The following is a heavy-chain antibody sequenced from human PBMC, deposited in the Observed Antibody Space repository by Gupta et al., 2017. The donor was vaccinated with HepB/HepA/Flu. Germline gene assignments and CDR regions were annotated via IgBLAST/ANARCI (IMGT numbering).Heavy chain of an antibody. V-gene: IGHV3-74*01. J-gene: IGHJ3*02. D-gene: IGHD2-2*01. CDR1: GFTFGRYW. CDR2: INRDGSRT. Sequence: EAKLEESVVDLVQPGGSLRLSCVASGFTFGRYWMHWVRQDSGKGLVWVERINRDGSRTDYADSVKGRLTVYRDNDKNTRYLKMNRMRAEDTDVYYCTKDVDVEVEEVATNAWEIGGRGTLVTV. CDR3: TKDVDVEVEEVATNAWEI.